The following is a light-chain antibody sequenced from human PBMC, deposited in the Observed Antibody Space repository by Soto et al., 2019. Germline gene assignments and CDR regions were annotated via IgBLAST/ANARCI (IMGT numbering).Light chain of an antibody. CDR2: DVS. CDR3: GSYTSSSTRV. J-gene: IGLJ1*01. Sequence: QSVLTQPGSVSGSPGQSITISCTGTSSDVGGYNYVSWYQHHPGKAPKLMIYDVSNRPSGVSNRFSGFKSGNTASLTISGLQAEDEADYYCGSYTSSSTRVFGTGTKVTVL. CDR1: SSDVGGYNY. V-gene: IGLV2-14*03.